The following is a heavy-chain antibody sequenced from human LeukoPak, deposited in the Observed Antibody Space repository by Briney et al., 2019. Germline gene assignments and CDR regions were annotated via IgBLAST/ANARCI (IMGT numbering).Heavy chain of an antibody. CDR1: GGSISSSYW. J-gene: IGHJ4*02. Sequence: SETLSLTCAVSGGSISSSYWRSWVRQPPGKGLEWIGEVYHSGSTNYNPSLKSRVTISVDKSKNQFSLKLSSVTAADTAVYYCARGVGIWFGELPYYFDYWGQGTLVTVSS. CDR3: ARGVGIWFGELPYYFDY. D-gene: IGHD3-10*01. CDR2: VYHSGST. V-gene: IGHV4-4*02.